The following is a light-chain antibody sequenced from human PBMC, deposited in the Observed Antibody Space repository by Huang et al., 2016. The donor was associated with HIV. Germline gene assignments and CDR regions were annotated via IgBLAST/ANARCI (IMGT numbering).Light chain of an antibody. CDR2: GAS. Sequence: EIVMTQSPATLSVSPGERATLSCRASQSVGSNLAWYQRKPGQAPRLLIYGASARATGLPARFSGNGSGTEFTLTISSLQSEDFAVYYCQQYNNWPRRTFGQGTKVEIK. CDR1: QSVGSN. V-gene: IGKV3-15*01. CDR3: QQYNNWPRRT. J-gene: IGKJ1*01.